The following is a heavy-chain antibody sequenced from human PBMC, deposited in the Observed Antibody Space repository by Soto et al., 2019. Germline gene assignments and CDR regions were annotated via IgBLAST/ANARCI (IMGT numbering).Heavy chain of an antibody. CDR2: IIPIFGTA. D-gene: IGHD1-26*01. CDR3: ARDGGRHSGGIDY. CDR1: GGTFSSYS. V-gene: IGHV1-69*01. Sequence: QVQLVQSGAEVKKPGSSVKVSCKASGGTFSSYSINWVRQAPGQGLEGMGEIIPIFGTANYAQTFQGRVTITADESTSTAYMELSSLRSEDTAVYYCARDGGRHSGGIDYWGQGTLVTVSS. J-gene: IGHJ4*02.